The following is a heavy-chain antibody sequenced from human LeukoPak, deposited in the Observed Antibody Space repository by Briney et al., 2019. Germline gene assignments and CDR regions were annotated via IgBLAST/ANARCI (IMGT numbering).Heavy chain of an antibody. J-gene: IGHJ4*02. Sequence: GGSLRLSCAASGFTFSSYEMNWVRQAPGKGLEWVSYISSSSSTIYYADSVKGRFTISRDNAKNSLYLQMNSLRAEDTAVYYCARGGHSSGWYGGAHDYWGQGTLVTVSS. V-gene: IGHV3-48*01. D-gene: IGHD6-19*01. CDR1: GFTFSSYE. CDR3: ARGGHSSGWYGGAHDY. CDR2: ISSSSSTI.